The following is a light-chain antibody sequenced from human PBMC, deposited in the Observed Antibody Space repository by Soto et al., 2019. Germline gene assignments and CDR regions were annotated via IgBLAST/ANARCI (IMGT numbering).Light chain of an antibody. CDR2: WAS. V-gene: IGKV4-1*01. CDR3: QQYYSTPPT. CDR1: QSVLYSSNNKNY. J-gene: IGKJ1*01. Sequence: DSLMTQSPGSLAVSLGERATINCKSSQSVLYSSNNKNYLAWYQQKPGQPPKLLIYWASTRESGVPDRFSGSGSGTDFTLTISSLQAEDVAVYYCQQYYSTPPTFGQGTKVDIK.